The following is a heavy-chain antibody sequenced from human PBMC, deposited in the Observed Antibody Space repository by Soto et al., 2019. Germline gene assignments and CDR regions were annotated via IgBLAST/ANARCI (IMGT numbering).Heavy chain of an antibody. Sequence: SETLSLTCTVSGGSISSGDYYWSWIRQPPGKGLEWIGYIYYSGSTYYNPSLKSRVTISVDTSKNQFSLKLSSVTAAGTAVHYCARLTYYYGSGSYYRRGYYGMDVWGQGTTVTVSS. CDR2: IYYSGST. CDR1: GGSISSGDYY. D-gene: IGHD3-10*01. V-gene: IGHV4-30-4*01. J-gene: IGHJ6*02. CDR3: ARLTYYYGSGSYYRRGYYGMDV.